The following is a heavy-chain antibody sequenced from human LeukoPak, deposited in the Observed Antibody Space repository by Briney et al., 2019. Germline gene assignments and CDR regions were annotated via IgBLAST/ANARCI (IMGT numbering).Heavy chain of an antibody. Sequence: SETLSLTCTVSGGSISSGDYYWSWIRQPPGKGREWFGYIYYSGSTYYNPSLKGRVTISVDTSKNQFSLKRNSVTGAETAVSYCAMQMMGAIFAVQIMYYGFFTWGEGTQGSASS. CDR1: GGSISSGDYY. CDR2: IYYSGST. V-gene: IGHV4-30-4*02. D-gene: IGHD3-3*01. J-gene: IGHJ4*02. CDR3: AMQMMGAIFAVQIMYYGFFT.